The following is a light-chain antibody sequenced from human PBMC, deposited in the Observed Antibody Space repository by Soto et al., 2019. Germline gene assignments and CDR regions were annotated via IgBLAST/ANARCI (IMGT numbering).Light chain of an antibody. CDR3: HQDCSSFRYT. V-gene: IGKV3-20*01. Sequence: EIVLTQTPGTLSLSPGERATLSCRASQSVNGNYLTWYQQKPGQAPRLLIYGASYRATGIPDRFSGSGSGTDFTLTISRLEPEDFAVYYCHQDCSSFRYTFGHGTTLAIK. CDR1: QSVNGNY. J-gene: IGKJ2*01. CDR2: GAS.